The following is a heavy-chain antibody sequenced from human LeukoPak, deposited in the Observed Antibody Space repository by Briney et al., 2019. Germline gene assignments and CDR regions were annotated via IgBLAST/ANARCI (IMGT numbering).Heavy chain of an antibody. CDR1: GYSFTTFW. CDR2: IYPGDYDT. Sequence: GESLKISCEGSGYSFTTFWIGWVRQMPGKGLEWMGIIYPGDYDTRYSPSFQGQVTISADRSFSAAFLQWSSLKASDTAMYYCARSAEQGAESYFDFWGQGTLVTVSS. D-gene: IGHD1-14*01. CDR3: ARSAEQGAESYFDF. V-gene: IGHV5-51*01. J-gene: IGHJ4*02.